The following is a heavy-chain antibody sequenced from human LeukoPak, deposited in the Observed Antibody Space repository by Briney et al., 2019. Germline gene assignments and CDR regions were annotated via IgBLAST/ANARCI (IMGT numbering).Heavy chain of an antibody. V-gene: IGHV4-34*01. CDR2: INHSGST. D-gene: IGHD3-10*01. Sequence: PSETLSLTCAVCGGSFSGYYWSWIRQPPGKGLEWIGEINHSGSTNYNPSLKSRVTISVDTSKNQFSLKLSSVTAADTAVYYCARQFYYGSGGIWYFDLWGRGTLVTVSS. CDR3: ARQFYYGSGGIWYFDL. CDR1: GGSFSGYY. J-gene: IGHJ2*01.